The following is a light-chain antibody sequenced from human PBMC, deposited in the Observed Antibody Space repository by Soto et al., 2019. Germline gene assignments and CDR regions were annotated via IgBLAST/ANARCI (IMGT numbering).Light chain of an antibody. V-gene: IGKV3-20*01. J-gene: IGKJ5*01. Sequence: EMVLTQSPGTLSLSPGERATLSCRASQSVTSNHLAWYQQKPGQAPRPLIFGASIRATGIPDRFSGSGSGTDFTLTINRLEPEDFAVYYCQQYGRPPITFGQGTRLEIK. CDR2: GAS. CDR3: QQYGRPPIT. CDR1: QSVTSNH.